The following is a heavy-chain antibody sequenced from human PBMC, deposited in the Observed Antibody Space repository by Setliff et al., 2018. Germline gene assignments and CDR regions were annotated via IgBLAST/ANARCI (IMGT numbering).Heavy chain of an antibody. V-gene: IGHV3-72*01. D-gene: IGHD3-22*01. J-gene: IGHJ4*02. Sequence: PGGSLRLSCAAPGFTFSAHYRDWLRQAPGKGLEWVGRIRNKDNSYTTEYAASVKGRFTISRDDSKSIAYLRMNSLKIEDTAVYYCTRDFWPESSGFAFGQWGQGTLVTVSS. CDR3: TRDFWPESSGFAFGQ. CDR2: IRNKDNSYTT. CDR1: GFTFSAHY.